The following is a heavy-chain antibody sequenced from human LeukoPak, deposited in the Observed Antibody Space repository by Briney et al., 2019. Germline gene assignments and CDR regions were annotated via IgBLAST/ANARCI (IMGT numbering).Heavy chain of an antibody. Sequence: GGTLRLSCAASGFPFSNYGMSWVRQAPGKGLEWVSAISGSGDTTYFADSVKGRFTISRDNSKNTLYLQMNSLRAEDTAVYYCAKPEYSSGWYEYWGQGTLVTVSS. D-gene: IGHD6-19*01. J-gene: IGHJ4*02. CDR3: AKPEYSSGWYEY. CDR2: ISGSGDTT. V-gene: IGHV3-23*01. CDR1: GFPFSNYG.